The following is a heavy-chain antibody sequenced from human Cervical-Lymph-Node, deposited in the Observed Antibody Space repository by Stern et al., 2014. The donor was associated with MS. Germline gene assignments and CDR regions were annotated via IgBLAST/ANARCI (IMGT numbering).Heavy chain of an antibody. J-gene: IGHJ6*02. CDR2: LWNDGSNK. V-gene: IGHV3-33*01. CDR1: GFTFSTCG. CDR3: ARDWGWRSN. D-gene: IGHD3-16*01. Sequence: VQLVESGGGVVQPGRSLRLSCAASGFTFSTCGAHWVRQAAGKGLEWVAVLWNDGSNKYYIDSVKGRFPISRDNSNNPLYLQMNSLRAEDTPVYYCARDWGWRSNGGQGTTVTVPS.